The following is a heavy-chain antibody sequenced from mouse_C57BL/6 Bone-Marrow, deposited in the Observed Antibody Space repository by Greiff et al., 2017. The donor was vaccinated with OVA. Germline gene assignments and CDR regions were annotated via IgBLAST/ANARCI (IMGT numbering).Heavy chain of an antibody. CDR1: GYTFTDYY. V-gene: IGHV1-75*01. CDR3: ARRVGRDWYFDV. J-gene: IGHJ1*03. D-gene: IGHD4-1*01. Sequence: QVHVKQSGPELVKPGASVKISCKASGYTFTDYYINWVKQRPGQGLEWIGWIFPGSGSTYYNEKFKGKATLTVDKSSSTAYMLLSSLTSEDSAVYFCARRVGRDWYFDVWGTGTTVTVSS. CDR2: IFPGSGST.